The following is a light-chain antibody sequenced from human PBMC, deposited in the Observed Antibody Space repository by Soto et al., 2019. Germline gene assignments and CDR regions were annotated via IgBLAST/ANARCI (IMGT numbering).Light chain of an antibody. J-gene: IGLJ2*01. Sequence: QSVLTQPRSVSGSPGQSVTISCTGTSRDVGGYNYVSWYQQHPGKAPKLMIYDVSKRPSGVPDRFSGSKSGNTASLTISGLQAEDEGDYYCCSYAGSYAVVFGGGTKLTVL. CDR2: DVS. CDR1: SRDVGGYNY. V-gene: IGLV2-11*01. CDR3: CSYAGSYAVV.